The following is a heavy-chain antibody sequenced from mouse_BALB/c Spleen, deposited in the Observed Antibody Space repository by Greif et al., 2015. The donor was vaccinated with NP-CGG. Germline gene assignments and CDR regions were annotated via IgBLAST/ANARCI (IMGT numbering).Heavy chain of an antibody. Sequence: QVQLKDSGAELVRPGTSVKVSCKASGYGFTNYLMEWVKQRPGQGLEWIGVINPGSGGTNYNEKFKGKATLTADKSSSPAYMQLSSLASDDSAVYFCAREGDCGFAYWGQGTLVTVSA. J-gene: IGHJ3*01. CDR2: INPGSGGT. D-gene: IGHD2-13*01. V-gene: IGHV1-54*01. CDR1: GYGFTNYL. CDR3: AREGDCGFAY.